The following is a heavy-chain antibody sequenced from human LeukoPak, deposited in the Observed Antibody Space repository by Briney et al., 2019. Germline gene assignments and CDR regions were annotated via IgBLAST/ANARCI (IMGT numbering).Heavy chain of an antibody. J-gene: IGHJ6*03. Sequence: RGESLKISCKGSGYSFTTYWIGWVRQMPGKGLEWMGIIYPGDSDTRYSPSFQGQVTISADKSISTAYLQWSSLKASDTAMYYCASTVTGYYYYMDVWGKGTTVTVSS. CDR1: GYSFTTYW. V-gene: IGHV5-51*01. CDR3: ASTVTGYYYYMDV. CDR2: IYPGDSDT. D-gene: IGHD4-17*01.